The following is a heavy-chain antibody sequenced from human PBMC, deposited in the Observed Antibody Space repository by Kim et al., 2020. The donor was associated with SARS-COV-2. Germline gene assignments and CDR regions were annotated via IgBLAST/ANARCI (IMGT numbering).Heavy chain of an antibody. J-gene: IGHJ4*02. Sequence: GGSLRLSCAASGLTFSNYDMSWVRKAPGKGLECVSTITNSGSRTYYADSVKGRFTISRDNSKNTLYLQMNSLRAEDTAIYYCAKVQGFFDYWGQGALVTASS. D-gene: IGHD4-4*01. V-gene: IGHV3-23*01. CDR2: ITNSGSRT. CDR3: AKVQGFFDY. CDR1: GLTFSNYD.